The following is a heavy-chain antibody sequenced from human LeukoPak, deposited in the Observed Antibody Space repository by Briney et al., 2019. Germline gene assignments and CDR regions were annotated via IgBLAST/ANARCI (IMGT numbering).Heavy chain of an antibody. D-gene: IGHD2-2*02. CDR3: ARLYCSSTSCYNY. Sequence: PSETLSLTCTVSGGSISSYYWGWIRQPPGKGLEWIGSIYYSGSTYYNPSLKSRVTISVDTSKNQFSLKLSSVTAADTAVYYRARLYCSSTSCYNYWGQGTLVTVSS. V-gene: IGHV4-39*01. CDR1: GGSISSYY. J-gene: IGHJ4*02. CDR2: IYYSGST.